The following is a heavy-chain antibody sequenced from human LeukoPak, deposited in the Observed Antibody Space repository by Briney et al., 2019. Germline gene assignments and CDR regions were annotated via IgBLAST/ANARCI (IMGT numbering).Heavy chain of an antibody. CDR2: IYPGDSDT. V-gene: IGHV5-51*01. CDR3: ARWAAAAGGYFDY. J-gene: IGHJ4*02. CDR1: EYSFTNYW. D-gene: IGHD6-13*01. Sequence: GESLKISCKGSEYSFTNYWIGWVRQMPGKGLEWMGIIYPGDSDTRKSPSFQGQVTISADKSISTAYLQWSSLKASDTAMYYCARWAAAAGGYFDYWGRGTLVTVSS.